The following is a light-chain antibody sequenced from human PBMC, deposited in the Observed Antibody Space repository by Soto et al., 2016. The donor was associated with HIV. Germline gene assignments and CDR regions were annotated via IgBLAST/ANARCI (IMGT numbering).Light chain of an antibody. CDR3: QQYNSHPWT. J-gene: IGKJ1*01. V-gene: IGKV1-5*03. Sequence: DIQMTQSPSTLSASVGDRVTITCRASQSISSWLAWYLQKPGKAPKLLIYKASSLESGVPSRFSGSGSGTEFTLTISSLQPDDFATYYCQQYNSHPWTFGQGTKVEIK. CDR2: KAS. CDR1: QSISSW.